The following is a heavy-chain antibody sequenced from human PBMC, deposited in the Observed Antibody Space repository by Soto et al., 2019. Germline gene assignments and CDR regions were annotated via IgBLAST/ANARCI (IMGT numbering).Heavy chain of an antibody. D-gene: IGHD6-6*01. J-gene: IGHJ6*02. CDR1: GFTFSSYY. CDR3: ARGSRYRSSGYGMDV. Sequence: VGSLRLSCAASGFTFSSYYMHWVRQATGKGLEWVSAIGTAGYPYYPGSVKGRFTISRENAKNSLYLQMNSLRAGDTAVYYCARGSRYRSSGYGMDVWGQGTTVTVSS. CDR2: IGTAGYP. V-gene: IGHV3-13*05.